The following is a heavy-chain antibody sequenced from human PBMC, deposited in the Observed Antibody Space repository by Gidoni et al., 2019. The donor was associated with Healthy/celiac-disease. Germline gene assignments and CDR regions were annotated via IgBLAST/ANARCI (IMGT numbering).Heavy chain of an antibody. CDR3: ARRPLWFGEEYYFDY. D-gene: IGHD3-10*01. V-gene: IGHV5-51*01. CDR2: IYPGDSDT. J-gene: IGHJ4*02. CDR1: GYSFTSYW. Sequence: EVQLVQSGAEVKKPGESLKISCKGSGYSFTSYWIGWVRQMPGKGLEWMGIIYPGDSDTRYSPSFQGQVTISADKSISTAYLQWSSLKASDTAMYYCARRPLWFGEEYYFDYWGQGTLVTVSS.